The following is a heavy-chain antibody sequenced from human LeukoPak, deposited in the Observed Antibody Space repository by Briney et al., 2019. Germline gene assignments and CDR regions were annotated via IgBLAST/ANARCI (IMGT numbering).Heavy chain of an antibody. J-gene: IGHJ5*02. CDR1: GYSFSSYW. CDR3: ARQVREMATTNWFDP. V-gene: IGHV5-51*01. D-gene: IGHD5-24*01. CDR2: IYPGDSDT. Sequence: GESLKISCEGSGYSFSSYWIGWVRQMPGKGLEWMGIIYPGDSDTRYSPSFQGQVTISADKSISTAYLQWSSLKASDTAMYCCARQVREMATTNWFDPWGQGTLVTVSS.